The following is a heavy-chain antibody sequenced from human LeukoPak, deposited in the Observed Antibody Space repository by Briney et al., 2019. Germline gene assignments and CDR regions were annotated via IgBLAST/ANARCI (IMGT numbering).Heavy chain of an antibody. D-gene: IGHD2-15*01. Sequence: GGSLRLSCAASGFTFSNAWMSWVRQAPGKGLEWVGRIKSKTDGGTTDYAAPVKGRFTISRDDSKNTLYLQMNSLKTEDTAVYYCTTDLGYCSGGSCYSDDYWGQGTLVTVSS. CDR3: TTDLGYCSGGSCYSDDY. CDR1: GFTFSNAW. V-gene: IGHV3-15*01. J-gene: IGHJ4*02. CDR2: IKSKTDGGTT.